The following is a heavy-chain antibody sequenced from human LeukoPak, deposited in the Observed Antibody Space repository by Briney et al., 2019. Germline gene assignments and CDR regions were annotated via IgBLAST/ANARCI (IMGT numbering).Heavy chain of an antibody. CDR1: GGSISSYY. V-gene: IGHV4-59*08. CDR3: AGRYCSGGSCLDY. D-gene: IGHD2-15*01. J-gene: IGHJ4*02. CDR2: IYYSGST. Sequence: SETLSLICTVSGGSISSYYWSWIRQPPGKGLEWIGYIYYSGSTNYNPSLKSRVTISVDTSKNQFSLKLSSVTAADTAVYYCAGRYCSGGSCLDYWGQGTLVTVSS.